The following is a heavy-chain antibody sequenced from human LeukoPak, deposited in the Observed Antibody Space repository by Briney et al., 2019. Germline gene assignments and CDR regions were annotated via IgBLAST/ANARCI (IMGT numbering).Heavy chain of an antibody. CDR2: ISSSGST. J-gene: IGHJ4*02. V-gene: IGHV4-61*02. D-gene: IGHD2-2*01. Sequence: KPSQTLSLTCTVSGDSISSGDYYWSWIRQPAGKGLEWIVRISSSGSTNYNPSLKSRVTISVDTSKNQFSLKLSSVTAADTAVYYCARGGGYCSSTSCYGNFDYWGQGTLVTVSS. CDR1: GDSISSGDYY. CDR3: ARGGGYCSSTSCYGNFDY.